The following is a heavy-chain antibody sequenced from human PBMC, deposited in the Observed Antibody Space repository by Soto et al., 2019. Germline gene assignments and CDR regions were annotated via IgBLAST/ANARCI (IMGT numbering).Heavy chain of an antibody. D-gene: IGHD2-2*01. CDR1: GGSISSGGYS. CDR2: IYHSGST. J-gene: IGHJ4*02. Sequence: SETLSLTCAVSGGSISSGGYSCNWIRQPPGKGLEWIGYIYHSGSTNYNPSLKSRVTISVDTSKNQFSLKLSSVTAADTAVYYCARRRDAYTFFDYWGQGTLVTVSS. CDR3: ARRRDAYTFFDY. V-gene: IGHV4-30-2*01.